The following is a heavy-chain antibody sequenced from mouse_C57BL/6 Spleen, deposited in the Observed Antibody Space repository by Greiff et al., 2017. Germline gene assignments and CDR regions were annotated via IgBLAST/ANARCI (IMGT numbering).Heavy chain of an antibody. CDR2: IDPSDSET. CDR3: AREGNWDPYFDY. J-gene: IGHJ2*01. Sequence: QVQLQQPGAELVRPGSSVKLSCKASGYTFTSYWMQWVKQRPIQGLEWIGNIDPSDSETHYNQKFKDKATLTVDKSSSTAYMQLSSLTSEDSAVYDCAREGNWDPYFDYWGQGTTRTVSS. D-gene: IGHD4-1*01. CDR1: GYTFTSYW. V-gene: IGHV1-52*01.